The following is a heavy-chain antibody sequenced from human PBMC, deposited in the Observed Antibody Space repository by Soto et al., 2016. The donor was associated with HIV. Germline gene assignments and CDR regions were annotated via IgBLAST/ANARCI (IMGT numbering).Heavy chain of an antibody. D-gene: IGHD3-22*01. CDR2: MNVNSGNT. V-gene: IGHV1-8*01. CDR1: GYTFSNYD. CDR3: AGRYDSSGYYPGGFDP. Sequence: QVQLVQSGAEVKKPGASVKVSCKASGYTFSNYDLNWVRQATGQGLEWMGWMNVNSGNTGYAQKFQGRVTITRNPSINTAYMELSSLRSEDTAVYYCAGRYDSSGYYPGGFDPWGQGTLVTVSS. J-gene: IGHJ5*02.